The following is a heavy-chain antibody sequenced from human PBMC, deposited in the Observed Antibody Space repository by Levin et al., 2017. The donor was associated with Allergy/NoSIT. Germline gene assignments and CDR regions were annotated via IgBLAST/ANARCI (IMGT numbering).Heavy chain of an antibody. CDR1: GFTFSSYG. CDR3: AKPIGYCTGGSCYSFDY. Sequence: GGSLRLSCAASGFTFSSYGMHWVRQAPGKGLEWVAVISDDGSNKYYVDSVKGRFTISRDNSKNTLYLQMNSLRAADTAVYYCAKPIGYCTGGSCYSFDYWGQGILVTVSS. J-gene: IGHJ4*02. D-gene: IGHD2-15*01. V-gene: IGHV3-30*18. CDR2: ISDDGSNK.